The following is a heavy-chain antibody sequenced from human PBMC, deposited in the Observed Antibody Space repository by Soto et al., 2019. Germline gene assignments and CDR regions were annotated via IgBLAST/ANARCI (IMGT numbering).Heavy chain of an antibody. CDR3: ASVHYYGSDVFDS. D-gene: IGHD3-10*01. V-gene: IGHV3-74*01. CDR1: GFYFSKYW. J-gene: IGHJ4*02. CDR2: MNADGTTV. Sequence: GGSLRLSCATSGFYFSKYWMHWVRQAPGKGLQWVSRMNADGTTVTYAESVEGRFAMSRDNAKNTLYLEMNSLRDEDTAVYYCASVHYYGSDVFDSWGQGTLVTV.